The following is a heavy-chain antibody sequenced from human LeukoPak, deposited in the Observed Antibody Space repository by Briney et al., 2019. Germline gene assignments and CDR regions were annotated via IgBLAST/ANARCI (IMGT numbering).Heavy chain of an antibody. CDR2: ISYDGSNK. Sequence: GGSLRLSCAASGFTFSSYAMHWVRQAPGKGLEWVAVISYDGSNKYYADSVKGRITISRDNSKNTLYLQMNSLRAEDAAVYYCARGTGSWPDYWGQGTLVTVSS. CDR3: ARGTGSWPDY. CDR1: GFTFSSYA. V-gene: IGHV3-30-3*01. J-gene: IGHJ4*02. D-gene: IGHD3-10*01.